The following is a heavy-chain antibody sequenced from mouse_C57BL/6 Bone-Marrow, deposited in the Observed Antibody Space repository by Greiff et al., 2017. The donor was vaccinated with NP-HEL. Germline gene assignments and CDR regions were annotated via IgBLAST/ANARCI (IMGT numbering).Heavy chain of an antibody. J-gene: IGHJ2*01. Sequence: VQLQQSGPELVKPGASVKISCKASGYTFTDYYMNWVKQSHGKSLEWIGDINPNNGGTSYNQKFKGKATLTVDKSSSTAYMELRSLTSEDSAVYYCARKAKDYYFDYWGQGTTLTVSS. CDR1: GYTFTDYY. V-gene: IGHV1-26*01. CDR3: ARKAKDYYFDY. D-gene: IGHD6-1*01. CDR2: INPNNGGT.